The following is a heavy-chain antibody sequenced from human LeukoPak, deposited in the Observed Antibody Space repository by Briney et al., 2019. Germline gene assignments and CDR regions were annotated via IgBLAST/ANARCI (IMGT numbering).Heavy chain of an antibody. V-gene: IGHV1-18*01. CDR1: GYTFTSYG. D-gene: IGHD2-2*01. CDR3: ARDSHPYCSSTSCSTDY. CDR2: ISAYNGNT. Sequence: ASVKVSCKASGYTFTSYGISWVRQAPGQGLEWMGWISAYNGNTNYAQKLQGRVTMTTDTSTSTAYMELRSLRSDDTAVYYCARDSHPYCSSTSCSTDYWGQGTLVTVSS. J-gene: IGHJ4*02.